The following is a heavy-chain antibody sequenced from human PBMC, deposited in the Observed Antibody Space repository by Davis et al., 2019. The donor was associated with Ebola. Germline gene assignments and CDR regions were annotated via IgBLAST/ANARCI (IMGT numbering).Heavy chain of an antibody. V-gene: IGHV4-61*01. CDR3: ARLGSNHYYYYYYMDV. CDR1: GGSISSSRHY. J-gene: IGHJ6*03. D-gene: IGHD1-14*01. CDR2: IYYSGST. Sequence: PSETLSLTCTVSGGSISSSRHYWSWIRQPPGKGLEWIGYIYYSGSTNYNPSLKSRVTISVDTSKNQFSLKLSSVTAADTAVYYCARLGSNHYYYYYYMDVWGKGTTVTVSS.